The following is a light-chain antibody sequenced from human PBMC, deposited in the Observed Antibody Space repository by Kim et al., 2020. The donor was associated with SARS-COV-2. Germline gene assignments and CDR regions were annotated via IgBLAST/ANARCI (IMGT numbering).Light chain of an antibody. V-gene: IGKV3-11*01. Sequence: SPGERATLSCRASRSVSSYLAWYQQKPGQAPRLLIYDASNRATGIPARFSGSGSGTDFTLTISSLEPEDFAVYYCQQRINWPPMYTFGQGTKLEI. CDR3: QQRINWPPMYT. J-gene: IGKJ2*01. CDR1: RSVSSY. CDR2: DAS.